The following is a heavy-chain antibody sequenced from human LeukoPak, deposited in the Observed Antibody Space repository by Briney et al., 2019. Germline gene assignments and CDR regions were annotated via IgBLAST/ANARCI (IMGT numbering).Heavy chain of an antibody. D-gene: IGHD3-10*01. CDR1: GFTFSSYD. CDR3: ARALTGSGDFDY. J-gene: IGHJ4*02. V-gene: IGHV3-13*01. Sequence: GGSLRLSCAASGFTFSSYDMHWVRQATGKGLEWVSAIGTAADTYYPGSVKGRFTISRENAKNSLYLQMNSLRAGDTAVYYCARALTGSGDFDYWGQGTLVTVSS. CDR2: IGTAADT.